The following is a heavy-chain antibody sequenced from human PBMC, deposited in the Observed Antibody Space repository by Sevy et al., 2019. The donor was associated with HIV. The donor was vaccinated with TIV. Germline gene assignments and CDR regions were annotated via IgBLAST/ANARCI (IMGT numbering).Heavy chain of an antibody. V-gene: IGHV3-49*03. D-gene: IGHD6-13*01. J-gene: IGHJ5*02. CDR3: SKGGSGMGWFDP. Sequence: GGSLRLSCRASGFNFGDYPMSWFRQAPGKGLAWVGFIRSKASGGTTQYAASVKGRFTISSDDSESIAYLQMNSLKIEDTAVYYCSKGGSGMGWFDPWGQGTLVTVSS. CDR2: IRSKASGGTT. CDR1: GFNFGDYP.